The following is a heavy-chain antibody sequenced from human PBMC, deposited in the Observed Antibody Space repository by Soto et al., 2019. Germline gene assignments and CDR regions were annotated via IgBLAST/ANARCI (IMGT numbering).Heavy chain of an antibody. V-gene: IGHV1-2*04. J-gene: IGHJ6*02. CDR1: GYTFTDYS. Sequence: HVQLVQSGAEVKKPGASVKVFCKASGYTFTDYSIHWVRQAPGQGLEWMGWINPNSGGTNYAQNFQGWVTMTRDTSINTAYMEVTNLKSDDTAVYYCAGGHVLRFLEWLSYGLDVWGQGTTVTVSS. CDR3: AGGHVLRFLEWLSYGLDV. CDR2: INPNSGGT. D-gene: IGHD3-3*01.